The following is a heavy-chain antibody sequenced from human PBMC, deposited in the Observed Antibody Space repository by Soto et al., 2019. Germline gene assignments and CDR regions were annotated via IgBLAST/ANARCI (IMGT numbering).Heavy chain of an antibody. J-gene: IGHJ4*02. CDR3: AKRGPTSSSGWFSIDY. V-gene: IGHV3-30*18. CDR2: ISYDGSNK. Sequence: PGGSLRRSCAASGFTFSYYVMHWVRQAPGKGLEWVAVISYDGSNKYYADSVNGRFTISRDKSKNTVYLQMNSLRAEDTAVYYCAKRGPTSSSGWFSIDYWGQGTLVTVAS. D-gene: IGHD6-19*01. CDR1: GFTFSYYV.